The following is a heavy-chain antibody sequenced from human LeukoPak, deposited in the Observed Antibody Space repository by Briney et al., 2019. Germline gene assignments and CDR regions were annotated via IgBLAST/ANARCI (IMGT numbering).Heavy chain of an antibody. D-gene: IGHD3-16*01. Sequence: SETLSLTCTVSGGSISSSSYYWGWIRQPPGKGLEWIGSIYFTGTTLYNPSLTSRVTISVDTAKNQFSLRLNSVTAADTAVYYCARQLGAYSYPFDIWGQGTKVTVSS. CDR1: GGSISSSSYY. CDR3: ARQLGAYSYPFDI. CDR2: IYFTGTT. V-gene: IGHV4-39*01. J-gene: IGHJ3*02.